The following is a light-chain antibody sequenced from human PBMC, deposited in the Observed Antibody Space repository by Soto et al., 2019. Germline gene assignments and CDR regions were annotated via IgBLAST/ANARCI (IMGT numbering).Light chain of an antibody. J-gene: IGLJ1*01. CDR2: DVS. CDR1: SSDVGSYNY. CDR3: SSYTSSSSDV. V-gene: IGLV2-14*01. Sequence: QSALTQPRSVSGSPGQSVTISCTGTSSDVGSYNYVSWYQQHPGKAPKLMIYDVSNRPSGVSNRFSGSKSGNTASLTISGLQAEDEADYYCSSYTSSSSDVFGTGTKLTVL.